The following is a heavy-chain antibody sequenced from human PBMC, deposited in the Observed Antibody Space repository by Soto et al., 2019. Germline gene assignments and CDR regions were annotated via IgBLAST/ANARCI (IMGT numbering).Heavy chain of an antibody. J-gene: IGHJ5*02. D-gene: IGHD1-26*01. CDR1: GGSISSYY. Sequence: SETLSLTCTVSGGSISSYYWSWIRQPPGKGLEWIAYISYTGDTNYNPSLKSRVTISVDTSRNQFSLTLTSVTAADTAVYFCARIVVGATVDLWGQGSLVTVS. CDR2: ISYTGDT. CDR3: ARIVVGATVDL. V-gene: IGHV4-59*12.